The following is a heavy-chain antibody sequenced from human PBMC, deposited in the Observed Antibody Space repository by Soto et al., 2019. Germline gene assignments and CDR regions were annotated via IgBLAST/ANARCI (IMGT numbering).Heavy chain of an antibody. Sequence: QVQLVESGGGVVQSGRSLRLSCAASGFTFSSYGMHWVRQPPGKGLEGVAIIWYDGSNKYYADSVKGRFTVSRDDSKNTLYLQMNSLRAEDTAIYYCARDSSAYDWDTSAWYPGGFDPWGQGTLVTVSS. CDR1: GFTFSSYG. CDR2: IWYDGSNK. D-gene: IGHD6-19*01. J-gene: IGHJ5*02. CDR3: ARDSSAYDWDTSAWYPGGFDP. V-gene: IGHV3-33*01.